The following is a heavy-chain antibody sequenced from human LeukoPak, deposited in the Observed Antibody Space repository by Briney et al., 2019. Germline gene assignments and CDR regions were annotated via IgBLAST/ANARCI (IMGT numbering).Heavy chain of an antibody. D-gene: IGHD3-10*01. V-gene: IGHV4-34*01. J-gene: IGHJ4*02. Sequence: SETLSLTCTVSGGSISSYYWSWIRQPAGKGLEWIGEINHSGSTNYNPSLKSRVTISVDTSKNQFSLKLSSVTAADTAVYYCARGRPIWFGGSYFDYWGQGTLVTVSS. CDR2: INHSGST. CDR3: ARGRPIWFGGSYFDY. CDR1: GGSISSYY.